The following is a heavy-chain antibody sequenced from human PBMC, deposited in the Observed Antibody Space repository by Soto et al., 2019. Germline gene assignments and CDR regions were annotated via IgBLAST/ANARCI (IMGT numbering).Heavy chain of an antibody. Sequence: QVQLVESGGGVVQPGRSLRLSCAASGFTFSSYGMHWVRQAPGKGLEWVAVIWYDGSNKYYADSVKVRFTISRDNSKNTLYLQMNSLRAEDTAVYYCARAIPWVTTDYYYCGMDVWGQGTTVTVSS. V-gene: IGHV3-33*01. CDR1: GFTFSSYG. D-gene: IGHD4-17*01. J-gene: IGHJ6*02. CDR3: ARAIPWVTTDYYYCGMDV. CDR2: IWYDGSNK.